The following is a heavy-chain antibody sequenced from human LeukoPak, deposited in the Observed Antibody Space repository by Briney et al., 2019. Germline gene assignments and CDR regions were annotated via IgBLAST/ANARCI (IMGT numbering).Heavy chain of an antibody. D-gene: IGHD3-10*01. CDR3: ARGVSNWFDP. CDR1: GFTFNSYD. Sequence: GGSLRLSCAASGFTFNSYDMHWVRQATGKGLEWVSAIGTAGDTYYPGSVKGRFTISRENAKNSLYLQMNSLRAGDAAAYYCARGVSNWFDPWGQGTLVTVSS. V-gene: IGHV3-13*01. CDR2: IGTAGDT. J-gene: IGHJ5*02.